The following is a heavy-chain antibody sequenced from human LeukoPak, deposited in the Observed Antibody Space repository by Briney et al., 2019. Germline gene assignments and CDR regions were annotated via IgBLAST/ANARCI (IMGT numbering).Heavy chain of an antibody. Sequence: ASVKVSCKASGYTFTSYDINWVRQATGQGLEWMGWINPNSGGTNYAQKFQGRVTITADESTSTAYMELTSLRSEDTAVYYCARPAKPMATIFIYFDYWGQGTLVTVSS. CDR1: GYTFTSYD. V-gene: IGHV1-8*01. CDR3: ARPAKPMATIFIYFDY. D-gene: IGHD5-24*01. CDR2: INPNSGGT. J-gene: IGHJ4*02.